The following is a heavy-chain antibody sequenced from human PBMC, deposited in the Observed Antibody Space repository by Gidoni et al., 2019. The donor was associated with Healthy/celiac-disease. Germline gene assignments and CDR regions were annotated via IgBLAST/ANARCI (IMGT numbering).Heavy chain of an antibody. Sequence: QVQLQESGPGLVKPSQTLSRTCTVSGGSISRGSYYWSWIRQPAGKGLEWIGRIYTSGSTNYNPSLKSRVTISVDTSKNQFSLKLSSVTAADTAVYYCARDGACGGDCSFNWFDPWGQGTLVTVSS. D-gene: IGHD2-21*02. CDR1: GGSISRGSYY. V-gene: IGHV4-61*02. CDR3: ARDGACGGDCSFNWFDP. CDR2: IYTSGST. J-gene: IGHJ5*02.